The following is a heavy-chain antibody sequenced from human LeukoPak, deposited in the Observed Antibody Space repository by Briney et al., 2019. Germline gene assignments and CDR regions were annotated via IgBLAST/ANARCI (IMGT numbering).Heavy chain of an antibody. J-gene: IGHJ5*02. Sequence: SETLSLTCTVSGGSISSGGYYWSWIRQHPGKGLEWIGYIYYSGSTYYNPSLKSRVTMSVDTSKNQFSLKLSSVTAADTAVYYCARGGAPIRFDPWGQGTLVTVSS. CDR2: IYYSGST. D-gene: IGHD1-26*01. CDR1: GGSISSGGYY. V-gene: IGHV4-31*03. CDR3: ARGGAPIRFDP.